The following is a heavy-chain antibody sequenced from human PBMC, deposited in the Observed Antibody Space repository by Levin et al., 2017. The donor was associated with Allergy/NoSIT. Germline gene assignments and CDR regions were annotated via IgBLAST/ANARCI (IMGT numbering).Heavy chain of an antibody. Sequence: PSETLSLTCTVSGVSISTTYYWAWIRQPPGKGLEYVASIYHSGSTYYNPSLKSRVSISVDTYKNHFSLRLSSVTAADTAVYYCARQDCGGDCYSIPIDYWGLGTLVTVSS. D-gene: IGHD2-21*02. CDR1: GVSISTTYY. CDR2: IYHSGST. CDR3: ARQDCGGDCYSIPIDY. J-gene: IGHJ4*02. V-gene: IGHV4-39*01.